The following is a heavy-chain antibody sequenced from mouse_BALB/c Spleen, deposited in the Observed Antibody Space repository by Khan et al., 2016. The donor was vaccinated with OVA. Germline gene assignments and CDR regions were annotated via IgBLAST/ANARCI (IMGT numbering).Heavy chain of an antibody. Sequence: QVQLQQSGAELVKPGASVKLSCKASGYTFSSYYMYWVKQRPGQGLEWIGGINPSNGGTNFNEKFKTKATLTVDKSSSTAYMQLSSLTSEDSAVYYCTRSGYGNPLAYWGQGTLVTVSA. CDR3: TRSGYGNPLAY. J-gene: IGHJ3*01. D-gene: IGHD2-10*02. CDR2: INPSNGGT. CDR1: GYTFSSYY. V-gene: IGHV1S81*02.